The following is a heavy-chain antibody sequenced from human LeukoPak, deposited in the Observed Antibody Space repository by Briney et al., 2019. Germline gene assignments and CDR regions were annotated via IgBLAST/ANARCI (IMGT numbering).Heavy chain of an antibody. Sequence: SETLSLTCAVYGGSFSGYYWSWIRQPPGKGLEWIGQINHGGSTNYSPSLKSRVTISVDTSKNQFSLKLSSVTAADTAVYYCASHYCSSTSCYLFRDYYYYYMDVWGKGTTVTVSS. D-gene: IGHD2-2*01. J-gene: IGHJ6*03. V-gene: IGHV4-34*01. CDR2: INHGGST. CDR3: ASHYCSSTSCYLFRDYYYYYMDV. CDR1: GGSFSGYY.